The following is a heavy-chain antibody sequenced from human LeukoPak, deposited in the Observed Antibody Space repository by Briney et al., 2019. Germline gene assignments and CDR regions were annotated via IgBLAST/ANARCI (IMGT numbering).Heavy chain of an antibody. CDR3: ARAYYDFWSALPDY. CDR1: GFTFSSYS. V-gene: IGHV3-7*04. J-gene: IGHJ4*02. Sequence: GGSLRLSCAASGFTFSSYSMSWVRQAPGKGLEWVANIKEDGSEKYYVDSVKGRFTISRDNAKNSLYLQMNSLRAEDTAVYYCARAYYDFWSALPDYWGQGTLVTVSS. CDR2: IKEDGSEK. D-gene: IGHD3-3*01.